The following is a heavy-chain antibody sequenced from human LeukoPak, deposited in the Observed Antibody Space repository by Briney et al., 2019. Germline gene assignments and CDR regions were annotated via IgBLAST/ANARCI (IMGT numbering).Heavy chain of an antibody. V-gene: IGHV3-23*01. J-gene: IGHJ4*02. Sequence: GGSLRLSCAASGFTFSSYAMSWVRQAPGKGLEWVSAISGSGGSTYYADSVKGRFTISRDNSKNTLYLQMNSLRAEDTAVYYCARYDSSGYYLLGFDYWGQGTLVTVSS. CDR3: ARYDSSGYYLLGFDY. CDR2: ISGSGGST. D-gene: IGHD3-22*01. CDR1: GFTFSSYA.